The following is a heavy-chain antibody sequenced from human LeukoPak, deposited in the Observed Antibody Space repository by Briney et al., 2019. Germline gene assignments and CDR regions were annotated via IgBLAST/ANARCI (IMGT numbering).Heavy chain of an antibody. CDR3: AKDVIAARPLYYFDY. V-gene: IGHV3-30*18. J-gene: IGHJ4*02. D-gene: IGHD6-6*01. Sequence: EPGGSLRLSCAASGFTFSSYGIHWVRQAPGKGLEWVAVISYDGSNKYYADSVKGRFTISRDNSKNTLYLQMNSLRAEDTAVYYCAKDVIAARPLYYFDYWGQGTLVTVSS. CDR2: ISYDGSNK. CDR1: GFTFSSYG.